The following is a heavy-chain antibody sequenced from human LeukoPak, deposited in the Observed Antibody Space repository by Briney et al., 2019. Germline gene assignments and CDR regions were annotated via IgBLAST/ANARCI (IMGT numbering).Heavy chain of an antibody. Sequence: GGSLRLSCAASGFTFSSHGMNWVRQAPGKGLEWVSSITSSSSYIYYADSVKGRFTISRANAKNSLYLQMDSLRVDDTAVYYCARDRGYDSSGYQAPFDYWGQGTLVTVSS. J-gene: IGHJ4*02. CDR2: ITSSSSYI. CDR1: GFTFSSHG. CDR3: ARDRGYDSSGYQAPFDY. V-gene: IGHV3-21*01. D-gene: IGHD3-22*01.